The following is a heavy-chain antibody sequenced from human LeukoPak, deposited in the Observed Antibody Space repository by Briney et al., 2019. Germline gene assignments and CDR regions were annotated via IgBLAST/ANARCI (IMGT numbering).Heavy chain of an antibody. Sequence: GGSLRLSCTAAGFTFNNYAMSWVRQAPGKGLEWVSAISGSGGSTYYADSVKGRFTISRDNSKNTLYLQMNSLRAEDTAVYYCAKDPLEMATIIDYWGQGTLVTVSS. J-gene: IGHJ4*02. CDR2: ISGSGGST. CDR1: GFTFNNYA. D-gene: IGHD5-24*01. CDR3: AKDPLEMATIIDY. V-gene: IGHV3-23*01.